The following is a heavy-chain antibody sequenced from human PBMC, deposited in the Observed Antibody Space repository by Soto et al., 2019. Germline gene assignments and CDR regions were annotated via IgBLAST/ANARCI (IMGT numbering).Heavy chain of an antibody. Sequence: SETLSLTCTVSGGSITSYYWSWIRQPPGKGLEWIGYMYYSGNTKYNPSLKSRVTISVDTSQNQFSLKLSSVTAADTAVYYCASHYGSGSYGYYGVDVWGQGTTVTVSS. V-gene: IGHV4-59*08. CDR3: ASHYGSGSYGYYGVDV. CDR2: MYYSGNT. D-gene: IGHD3-10*01. CDR1: GGSITSYY. J-gene: IGHJ6*02.